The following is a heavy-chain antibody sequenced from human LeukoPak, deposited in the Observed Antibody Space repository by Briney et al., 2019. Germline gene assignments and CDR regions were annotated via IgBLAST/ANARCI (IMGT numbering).Heavy chain of an antibody. Sequence: SETLSLTCTVSGGSISSGPYYWGWIRQPPGKGLEWIGNIYYGENTYYNPSLKSRVTISIDTSKNQFSLKLSSVTAADTAVYYCARASLYSSSSVYWGQGTLVTVSS. CDR2: IYYGENT. D-gene: IGHD6-6*01. J-gene: IGHJ4*02. CDR1: GGSISSGPYY. V-gene: IGHV4-39*01. CDR3: ARASLYSSSSVY.